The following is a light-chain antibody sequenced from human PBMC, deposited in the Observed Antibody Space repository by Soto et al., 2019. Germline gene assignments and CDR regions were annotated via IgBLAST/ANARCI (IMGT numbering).Light chain of an antibody. Sequence: DIQMTQSPSTLSASVGDRVTITCRASQSISTYLNWYQQKLGKAPTLLIYAASSLQSGVPSRFRGGGSGTDFTLTISNLQPEDFATYFCQQRYGSPRTFGQGTKVEI. CDR1: QSISTY. CDR3: QQRYGSPRT. J-gene: IGKJ1*01. CDR2: AAS. V-gene: IGKV1-39*01.